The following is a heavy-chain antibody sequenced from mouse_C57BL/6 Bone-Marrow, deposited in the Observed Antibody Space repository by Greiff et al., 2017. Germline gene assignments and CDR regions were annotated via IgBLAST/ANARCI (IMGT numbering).Heavy chain of an antibody. CDR3: ARHEDPLIYYDYDRFAY. J-gene: IGHJ3*01. Sequence: LQESGAELVKPGASVKLSCKASGYTFTEYTIHWVKQRSGQGLEWIGWFYPGSGSIKYNEKFKDKATLTADKSSSTVYMELSRLTSEDSAVXFCARHEDPLIYYDYDRFAYWGQGTLVTVSA. CDR1: GYTFTEYT. D-gene: IGHD2-4*01. CDR2: FYPGSGSI. V-gene: IGHV1-62-2*01.